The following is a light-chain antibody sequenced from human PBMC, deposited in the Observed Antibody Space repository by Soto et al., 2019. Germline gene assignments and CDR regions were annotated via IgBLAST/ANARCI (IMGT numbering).Light chain of an antibody. V-gene: IGKV3-20*01. CDR1: QSVSSTF. Sequence: AGERATLSCRASQSVSSTFFAWYQQRPGQAPRLLMYGASSRATGIPERFSGSGSGTDFTLTISRLEPEDFAVYYCQQFDSSVTFGQGTKVEIK. J-gene: IGKJ1*01. CDR3: QQFDSSVT. CDR2: GAS.